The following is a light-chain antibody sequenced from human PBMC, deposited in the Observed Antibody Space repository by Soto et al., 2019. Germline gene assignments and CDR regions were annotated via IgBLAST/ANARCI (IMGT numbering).Light chain of an antibody. CDR1: SSNNGSNF. V-gene: IGLV1-44*01. CDR2: NND. Sequence: QSVLTQPPSPSGTPGQRVTISCPRSSSNNGSNFVNWYQQLAGTAPKRLVYNNDVRPSGVTDRFSGSKSGTSAALAISGLKSQDEADYHCATWDDSVNGVVFGGGTKVTVL. J-gene: IGLJ3*02. CDR3: ATWDDSVNGVV.